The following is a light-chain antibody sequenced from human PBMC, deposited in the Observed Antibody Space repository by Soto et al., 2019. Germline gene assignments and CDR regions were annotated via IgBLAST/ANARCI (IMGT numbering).Light chain of an antibody. CDR3: LQVSSFPRT. J-gene: IGKJ1*01. CDR2: SAS. V-gene: IGKV1-12*01. CDR1: QGIGVR. Sequence: DIQMTQSPSPLSASVGDRVTITCRASQGIGVRLAWFQQKPGKAPQYLIQSASTLASGVPSRFSGSGSGTDFILTINTLQPEDVTPYYSLQVSSFPRTFGQGTKVDIK.